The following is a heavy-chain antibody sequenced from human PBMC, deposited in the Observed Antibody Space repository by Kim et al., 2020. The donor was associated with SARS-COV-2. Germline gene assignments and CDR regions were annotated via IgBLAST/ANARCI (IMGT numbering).Heavy chain of an antibody. CDR3: Y. V-gene: IGHV4-34*01. CDR2: INHSGGT. CDR1: GGSLSGYS. Sequence: SETLSLTCALYGGSLSGYSWYWIRQAPGTGLEWIGEINHSGGTKYRSTLKLRVPMSIDTSRNQFSLTLRPVTAAATAVYDCYW. J-gene: IGHJ4*01.